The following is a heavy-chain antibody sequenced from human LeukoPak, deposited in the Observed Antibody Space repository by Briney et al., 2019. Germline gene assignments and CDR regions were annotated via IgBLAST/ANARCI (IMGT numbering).Heavy chain of an antibody. CDR3: ARTDYLTN. Sequence: GGSLRLSCAASGFNFSNYWMHWVRQAPGKGLVWVSRIKNDGSITNYADSVKGRHTISRDNAKNTLHLQMNSLRAEDTAVYYCARTDYLTNWGQGTLVTVSS. CDR2: IKNDGSIT. J-gene: IGHJ4*02. V-gene: IGHV3-74*01. CDR1: GFNFSNYW. D-gene: IGHD2/OR15-2a*01.